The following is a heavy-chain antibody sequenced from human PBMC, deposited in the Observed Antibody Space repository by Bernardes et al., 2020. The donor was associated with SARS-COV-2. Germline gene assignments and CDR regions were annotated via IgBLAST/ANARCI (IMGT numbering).Heavy chain of an antibody. CDR2: IYYSGST. V-gene: IGHV4-59*08. Sequence: SETLSLTCTVSGGSISSYYWSWIRKPPGKGLEWLGYIYYSGSTNYNPSLKSRVTMSVDTSKNQFSLKLNSVTAADTAVYYCARQNRYYDFWSGNEPYYFDYWGQGTLVTVSS. CDR1: GGSISSYY. CDR3: ARQNRYYDFWSGNEPYYFDY. D-gene: IGHD3-3*01. J-gene: IGHJ4*02.